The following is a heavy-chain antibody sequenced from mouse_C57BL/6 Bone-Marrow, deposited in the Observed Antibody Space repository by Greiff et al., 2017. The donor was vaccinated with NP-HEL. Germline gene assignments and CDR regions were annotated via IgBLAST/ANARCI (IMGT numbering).Heavy chain of an antibody. V-gene: IGHV1-15*01. J-gene: IGHJ3*01. CDR1: GYTFTDYE. CDR2: IDPETGGT. Sequence: VQLQQSGAELVRPGASVTLSCKASGYTFTDYEMHWVKQTPVHGLEWIGAIDPETGGTAYNQKFKGKAILTADKSSSTAYMELRSLTSEDSAVYYCTRWGPFAYWGQGTLVTVSA. CDR3: TRWGPFAY.